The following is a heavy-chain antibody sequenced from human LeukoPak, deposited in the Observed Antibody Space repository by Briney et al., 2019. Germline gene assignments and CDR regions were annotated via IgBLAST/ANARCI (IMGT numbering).Heavy chain of an antibody. CDR1: GYSISSGYY. CDR2: IYHSGST. J-gene: IGHJ5*02. CDR3: ARVSGTGYSSSWYKSNWFDP. Sequence: SETLSLTCTVSGYSISSGYYWGWIRQPPGKGLEWIGSIYHSGSTYYNPSLKSRVTISVDTSKNQFSLKLSSVTAADTAVYYCARVSGTGYSSSWYKSNWFDPWGQGTLVTVSS. D-gene: IGHD6-13*01. V-gene: IGHV4-38-2*02.